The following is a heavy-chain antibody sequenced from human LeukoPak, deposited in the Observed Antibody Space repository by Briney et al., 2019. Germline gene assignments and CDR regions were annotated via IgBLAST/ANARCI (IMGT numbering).Heavy chain of an antibody. J-gene: IGHJ4*02. CDR3: ARGPCSGGTCPFDY. Sequence: GGSLRLSCAASGFTVSSNYMSWVRQAPGRGLEWVSVIYSGGSTYYADSAKGRFTISRDNSKNTLYLQMNSLRAEDTAVYYCARGPCSGGTCPFDYWGQGTLVTVSS. V-gene: IGHV3-53*01. CDR1: GFTVSSNY. D-gene: IGHD2-15*01. CDR2: IYSGGST.